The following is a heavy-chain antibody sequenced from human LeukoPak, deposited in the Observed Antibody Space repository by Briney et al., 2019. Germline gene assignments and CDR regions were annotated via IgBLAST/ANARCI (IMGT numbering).Heavy chain of an antibody. D-gene: IGHD3-10*01. CDR3: ARDRGAAVRGVIYFDY. V-gene: IGHV1-69*01. CDR2: IIPIFGTA. Sequence: ASVKVSCKASGGTFSSYAISWVRQAPGQGLEWMGGIIPIFGTANYAQKFQGRVTSTADESTSTAYMELSSLRSEDTAVYYCARDRGAAVRGVIYFDYWGQGTLVTVSS. CDR1: GGTFSSYA. J-gene: IGHJ4*02.